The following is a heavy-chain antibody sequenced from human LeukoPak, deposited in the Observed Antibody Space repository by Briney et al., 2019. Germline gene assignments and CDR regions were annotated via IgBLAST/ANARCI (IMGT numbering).Heavy chain of an antibody. CDR3: AKAPVTSCRGAFCYPFDY. D-gene: IGHD2-15*01. J-gene: IGHJ4*02. CDR1: GFTFSDYS. Sequence: GGSLRLSCAAYGFTFSDYSMRWVRQAPGKGLEWVASIKQDGSAKYYVDSVKGRFTISRDNAKNSLYLQTNSLRAEDTAVYYCAKAPVTSCRGAFCYPFDYWGQGTLVTVSS. CDR2: IKQDGSAK. V-gene: IGHV3-7*01.